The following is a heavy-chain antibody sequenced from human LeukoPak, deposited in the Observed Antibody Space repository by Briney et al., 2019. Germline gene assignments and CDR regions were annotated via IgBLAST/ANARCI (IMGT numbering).Heavy chain of an antibody. D-gene: IGHD3-22*01. J-gene: IGHJ4*02. Sequence: SETLSLTCTVSGGSISNYYWSWIRQPPGKGLEWIGYIFTSGNTNYNPSLGSRVTMSVDTSKKQFSLKLRSVTAADMAVYFCARHGGCYDSPFDYWGQGTLVTVSS. CDR2: IFTSGNT. CDR1: GGSISNYY. V-gene: IGHV4-4*09. CDR3: ARHGGCYDSPFDY.